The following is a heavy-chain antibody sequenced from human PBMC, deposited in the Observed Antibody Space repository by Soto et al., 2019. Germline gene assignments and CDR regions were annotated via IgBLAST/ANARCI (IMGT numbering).Heavy chain of an antibody. V-gene: IGHV1-69*13. Sequence: GASVKVSCKASGGTFSSYAISWVRQAPGQGLEWMGGIIPIFGTANYAQKFQGRVTITADESTSTAYMELSSLRSEDTAVYYCARDDGPKRPSVAGTGVNFDYWGQGTLVTVSS. CDR3: ARDDGPKRPSVAGTGVNFDY. CDR1: GGTFSSYA. J-gene: IGHJ4*02. D-gene: IGHD6-19*01. CDR2: IIPIFGTA.